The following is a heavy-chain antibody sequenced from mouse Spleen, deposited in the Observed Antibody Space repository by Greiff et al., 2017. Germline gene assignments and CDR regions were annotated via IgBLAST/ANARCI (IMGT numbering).Heavy chain of an antibody. CDR2: IWSGGST. CDR3: ARNKGYDAWFAY. D-gene: IGHD2-14*01. Sequence: VQRVESGPGLVQPSQSLSITCTVSGFSLTSYGVHWVRQSPGKGLEWLGVIWSGGSTDYNAAFISRLSISKDNSKSQVFFKMNSLQADDTAIYYCARNKGYDAWFAYWGQGTLVTVSA. V-gene: IGHV2-2*01. CDR1: GFSLTSYG. J-gene: IGHJ3*01.